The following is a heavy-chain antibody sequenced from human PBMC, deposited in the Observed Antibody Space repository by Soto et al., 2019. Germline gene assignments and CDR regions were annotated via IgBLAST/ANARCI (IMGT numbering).Heavy chain of an antibody. D-gene: IGHD2-2*01. CDR3: TTDDCISTSCYRALYGMDV. CDR2: IKSKTDGGTT. Sequence: GGSLRLSCAASGFPFSNAWMNWVRQAPGKGLEWVGRIKSKTDGGTTDYAAPVKGRFTISRDDSKNTLYLQMNSLKTEDTAVYYCTTDDCISTSCYRALYGMDVWGQGTTVTVSS. CDR1: GFPFSNAW. J-gene: IGHJ6*02. V-gene: IGHV3-15*07.